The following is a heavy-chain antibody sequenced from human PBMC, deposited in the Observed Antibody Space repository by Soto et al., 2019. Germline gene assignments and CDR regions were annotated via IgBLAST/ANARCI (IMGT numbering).Heavy chain of an antibody. CDR1: GYTFTGYY. V-gene: IGHV1-2*04. J-gene: IGHJ6*02. D-gene: IGHD5-18*01. CDR3: ATDSYGAPVGGMDV. CDR2: INPNSGGT. Sequence: GPSVKVSCKASGYTFTGYYMHWVRQAPGQGLEWMGWINPNSGGTNYAQKFQGWVTMTRDTSISTAYMELSRLRSDDTAVYYCATDSYGAPVGGMDVWGQGTTVTVSS.